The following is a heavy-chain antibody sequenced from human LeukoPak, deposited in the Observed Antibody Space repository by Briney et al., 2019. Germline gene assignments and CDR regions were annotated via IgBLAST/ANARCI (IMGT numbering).Heavy chain of an antibody. D-gene: IGHD6-19*01. J-gene: IGHJ3*02. V-gene: IGHV3-23*01. CDR3: AKISGGAVAGNFDI. CDR1: GFTFSSYA. CDR2: ISGSGGST. Sequence: GGSLRLSCAASGFTFSSYAMSWVRQAPGKGLEWVSTISGSGGSTHYADSVKGRLTISRDNSKNTLCLQMNTLRAEDTAVYFCAKISGGAVAGNFDIWGQGTMVTVSS.